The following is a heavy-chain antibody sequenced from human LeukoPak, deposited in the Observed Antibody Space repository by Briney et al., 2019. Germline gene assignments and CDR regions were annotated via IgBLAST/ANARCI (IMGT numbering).Heavy chain of an antibody. V-gene: IGHV4-34*01. Sequence: SETLSLTCAVYGGSFSGYYWSWIRQPPGKGLEWIGEINHSGSTNYNPSLKSRVTISVDTSKNQFSLKLSPVTAADTAVYYCADQGEQQLVTGGYWGQGTLVTVSS. CDR2: INHSGST. D-gene: IGHD6-13*01. CDR3: ADQGEQQLVTGGY. CDR1: GGSFSGYY. J-gene: IGHJ4*02.